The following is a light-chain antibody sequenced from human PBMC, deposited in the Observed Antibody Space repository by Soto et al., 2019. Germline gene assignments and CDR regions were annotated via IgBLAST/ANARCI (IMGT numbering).Light chain of an antibody. CDR3: QQRSN. V-gene: IGKV3-11*01. J-gene: IGKJ5*01. CDR1: QSVSSY. Sequence: EIVLTQSPATLSLSPGERATLSCRASQSVSSYLAWYQQKPVQAPRLLIYDASNRATGIPARFSGSGSGTDFTLTISSLEPEDFAVYYCQQRSNFGQGTRLEI. CDR2: DAS.